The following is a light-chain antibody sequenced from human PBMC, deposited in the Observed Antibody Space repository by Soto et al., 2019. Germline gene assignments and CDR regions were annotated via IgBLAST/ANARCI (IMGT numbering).Light chain of an antibody. CDR1: SSDGGVYNY. CDR3: SSHTSSTTYV. V-gene: IGLV2-14*01. Sequence: HCVLTQPASRSGSPVQSIAISCSGPSSDGGVYNYVSWYQQHTGKDHKLMVYDVSNRPSGVSNRFSGSKSGNTASLTISGLQAEDEADYYCSSHTSSTTYVFGTGTTVTVL. J-gene: IGLJ1*01. CDR2: DVS.